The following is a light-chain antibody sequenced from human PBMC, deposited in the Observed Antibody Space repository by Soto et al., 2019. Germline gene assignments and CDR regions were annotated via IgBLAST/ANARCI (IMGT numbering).Light chain of an antibody. CDR2: MND. CDR3: VSWDDSLSGYV. J-gene: IGLJ1*01. V-gene: IGLV1-47*01. Sequence: QAVVTQPPSASGNPGQRLTISCSGSTSNILRNYVYWYRQLPGTAPRLLISMNDQRPSGVPDRFSGSKSGTSASLAISGLRSEDEADYYCVSWDDSLSGYVFGTGTKVTVL. CDR1: TSNILRNY.